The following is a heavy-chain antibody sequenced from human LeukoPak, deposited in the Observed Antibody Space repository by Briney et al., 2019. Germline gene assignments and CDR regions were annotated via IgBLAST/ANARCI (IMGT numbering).Heavy chain of an antibody. CDR3: ARDRNYYDSSGYLSMGGY. Sequence: GGSLRLSCAASGFTFSDYYMSWIRQAPGKGLERVSYISSSGSTIYYAVSVKGRFTISRDNAKNSLYLQMNSLRAEDTAVYYCARDRNYYDSSGYLSMGGYWGQGTLVTVSS. V-gene: IGHV3-11*01. CDR1: GFTFSDYY. J-gene: IGHJ4*02. D-gene: IGHD3-22*01. CDR2: ISSSGSTI.